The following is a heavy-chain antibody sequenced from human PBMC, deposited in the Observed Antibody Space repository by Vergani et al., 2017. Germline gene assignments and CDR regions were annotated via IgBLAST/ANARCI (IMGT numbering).Heavy chain of an antibody. J-gene: IGHJ4*02. V-gene: IGHV3-49*04. CDR1: GFNFGEYG. Sequence: EVQLVESGGDLVQPGRSLRLSCQTSGFNFGEYGVSWVRQAPGKGLEWIGFIRSKTYGVTTEYAASVRGRFTISRDDSKGIAYLQMSSLKKEDTAVYRCAVEIYDYGGSRDFDYLGQGTLVVVSS. D-gene: IGHD4-23*01. CDR2: IRSKTYGVTT. CDR3: AVEIYDYGGSRDFDY.